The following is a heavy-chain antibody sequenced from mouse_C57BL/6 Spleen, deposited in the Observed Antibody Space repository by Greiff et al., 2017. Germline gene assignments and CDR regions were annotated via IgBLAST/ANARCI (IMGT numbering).Heavy chain of an antibody. V-gene: IGHV1-64*01. CDR2: IHPNSGST. Sequence: VQLQQPGAELVKPGASVKLSCKASGYTFTSYWMHWVKQRPGQGLEWIGMIHPNSGSTNYNEKFKSKATLTVDKSSSTAYMQLSSLTSEDSAVYYCARKGAYDGFDYWGQGTTLTVSS. CDR1: GYTFTSYW. CDR3: ARKGAYDGFDY. J-gene: IGHJ2*01. D-gene: IGHD2-3*01.